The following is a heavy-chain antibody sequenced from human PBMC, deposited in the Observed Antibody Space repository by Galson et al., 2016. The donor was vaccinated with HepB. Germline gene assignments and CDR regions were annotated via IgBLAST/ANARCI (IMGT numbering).Heavy chain of an antibody. Sequence: SCKASGYTFGSYGISWVRQAPGQGLEWMGWISAYNENTFYAQNFQGRVTMTTDTSTSTAYMELRSLRSDDTAVYYCATVGVAATNWFDPWGQGTLVTVSS. V-gene: IGHV1-18*01. J-gene: IGHJ5*02. CDR2: ISAYNENT. D-gene: IGHD2-15*01. CDR1: GYTFGSYG. CDR3: ATVGVAATNWFDP.